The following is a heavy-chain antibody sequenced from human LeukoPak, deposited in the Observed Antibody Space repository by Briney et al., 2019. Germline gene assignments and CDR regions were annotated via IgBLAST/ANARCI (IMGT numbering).Heavy chain of an antibody. Sequence: GGSLRLSCAASGFSVTTNYMTWVRQAPGKGLEWVSVIYADGGTYYADSVKGRFTMSRDNSKNTLYLQMNSLRAEDTAVYYCAASLPNIVVVPATKGPFGYWGQGALVTVSS. J-gene: IGHJ4*02. CDR1: GFSVTTNY. CDR3: AASLPNIVVVPATKGPFGY. V-gene: IGHV3-53*01. D-gene: IGHD2-2*01. CDR2: IYADGGT.